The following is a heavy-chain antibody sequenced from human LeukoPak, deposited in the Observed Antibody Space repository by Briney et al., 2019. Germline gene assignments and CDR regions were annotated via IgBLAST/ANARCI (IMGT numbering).Heavy chain of an antibody. V-gene: IGHV3-30-3*01. CDR1: GFTFSSYA. J-gene: IGHJ4*02. D-gene: IGHD6-13*01. CDR3: ARDGIAAAKVFLYYFDY. Sequence: GGSLRLSCAASGFTFSSYAMHWVRQAPGKGLEWVAVISYDGSNKYYADSVKGRFTISRDNSKNTLYLQMNSLRAEDTAVYYCARDGIAAAKVFLYYFDYWGQGTLVTVSS. CDR2: ISYDGSNK.